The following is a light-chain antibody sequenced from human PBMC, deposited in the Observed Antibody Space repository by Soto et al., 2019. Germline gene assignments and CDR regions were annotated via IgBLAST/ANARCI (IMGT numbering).Light chain of an antibody. Sequence: EIVLTQSPGTLSLSPGETATLSCRASQSVSSTYLAWYQQKPGQAPRLLIYGASSRVTGIPDRFSGSGSGTDFTLTIIRLEPEDFAVYYCQQYGRSPPWTFGQGTKVEI. CDR2: GAS. CDR1: QSVSSTY. V-gene: IGKV3-20*01. J-gene: IGKJ1*01. CDR3: QQYGRSPPWT.